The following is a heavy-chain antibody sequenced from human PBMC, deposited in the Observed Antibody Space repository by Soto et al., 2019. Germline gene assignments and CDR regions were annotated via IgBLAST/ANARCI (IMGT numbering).Heavy chain of an antibody. CDR2: IYYGGNT. CDR1: GGSIRSYY. J-gene: IGHJ4*03. D-gene: IGHD3-22*01. V-gene: IGHV4-59*01. CDR3: GYYRGYLDY. Sequence: SETLSLTCTVSGGSIRSYYWSWSRQPPGTGLEWIGYIYYGGNTNYNPSLKSRVTLSVETYKNQIHLKLRSVTAAAPAVSYCGYYRGYLDYWGQGTLVTVSS.